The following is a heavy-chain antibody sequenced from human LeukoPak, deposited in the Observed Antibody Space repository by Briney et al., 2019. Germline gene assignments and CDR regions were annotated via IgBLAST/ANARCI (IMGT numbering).Heavy chain of an antibody. J-gene: IGHJ6*02. D-gene: IGHD1-1*01. CDR3: ARVGGTNYYYYGMDV. V-gene: IGHV4-30-4*01. CDR2: IYYSGST. CDR1: GGSISSGDYY. Sequence: SQTLSLTCTVSGGSISSGDYYWSWIRQPPGKGLEWIGYIYYSGSTYYNPSLKSRVTISVDTSKNQFSLKLSSVTAADTAVYYCARVGGTNYYYYGMDVWGQGTTVTVSS.